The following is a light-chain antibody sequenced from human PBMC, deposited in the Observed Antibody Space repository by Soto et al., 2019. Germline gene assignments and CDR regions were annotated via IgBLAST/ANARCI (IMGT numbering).Light chain of an antibody. J-gene: IGKJ5*01. CDR3: QQSYSVPIT. CDR1: GSISSH. CDR2: AAS. Sequence: DIQMTQSPSSLSASVGDRVTITCRASGSISSHLNWYQQKSGRAPQLLIHAASTLQTGVPSRFSGSGSGTDFTLTINSLQPEDFATYYCQQSYSVPITFGQGTRLEIK. V-gene: IGKV1-39*01.